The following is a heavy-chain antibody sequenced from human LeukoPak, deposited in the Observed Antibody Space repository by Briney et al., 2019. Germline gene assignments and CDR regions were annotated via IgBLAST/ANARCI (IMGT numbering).Heavy chain of an antibody. Sequence: PGGSLRLSCAASGFTFSDYYMSWIRQAPGKGLEWLSYINKNGKTIYYADSVKGRFTISRDNARKSVYLQMNSLRAEDTAVYYCATTGLLGDIPWGQGTLVTVSS. CDR1: GFTFSDYY. V-gene: IGHV3-11*01. J-gene: IGHJ5*02. D-gene: IGHD2-21*01. CDR2: INKNGKTI. CDR3: ATTGLLGDIP.